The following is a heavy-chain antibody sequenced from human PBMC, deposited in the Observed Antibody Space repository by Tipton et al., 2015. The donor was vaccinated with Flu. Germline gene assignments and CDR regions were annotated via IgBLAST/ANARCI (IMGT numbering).Heavy chain of an antibody. V-gene: IGHV4-59*07. CDR2: IYYSGST. Sequence: TLSLTCTVSGGSISSYYWSWIRQPPGKGLEWIGYIYYSGSTNYNPSLKSRVTISVDTSKNQFSLKLSSVTAADTAVYYCARGTYYDSSGYYLVFPYYYMDVWGKGTTVTVSS. CDR3: ARGTYYDSSGYYLVFPYYYMDV. J-gene: IGHJ6*03. CDR1: GGSISSYY. D-gene: IGHD3-22*01.